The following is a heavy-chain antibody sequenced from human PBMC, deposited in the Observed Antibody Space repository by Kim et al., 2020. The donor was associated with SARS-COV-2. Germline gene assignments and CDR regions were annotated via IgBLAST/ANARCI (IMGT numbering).Heavy chain of an antibody. Sequence: DYAVPVKSRITINPDTSKNQFSLQLNSVTLEDTAVYYCARDTPGQKAFDIWGQGTMVTVSS. V-gene: IGHV6-1*01. CDR3: ARDTPGQKAFDI. J-gene: IGHJ3*02.